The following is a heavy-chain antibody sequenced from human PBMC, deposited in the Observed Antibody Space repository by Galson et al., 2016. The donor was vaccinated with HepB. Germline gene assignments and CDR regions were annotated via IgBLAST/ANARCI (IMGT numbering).Heavy chain of an antibody. V-gene: IGHV4-34*01. CDR3: ARGKCDGYSYGYYAY. Sequence: ETLSLTCVVYGRSFSGYYWSWIRQPPGKGLEWIGEINHSGSTNYNTSLKSRVTMSVDRSKNQFSLKLSSVIAADTAVYFCARGKCDGYSYGYYAYWGQGTRVTVSS. CDR2: INHSGST. CDR1: GRSFSGYY. D-gene: IGHD5-18*01. J-gene: IGHJ4*02.